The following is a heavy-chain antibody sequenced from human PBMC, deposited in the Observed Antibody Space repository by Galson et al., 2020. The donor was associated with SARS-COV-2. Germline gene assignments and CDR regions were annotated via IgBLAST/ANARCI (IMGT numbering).Heavy chain of an antibody. V-gene: IGHV3-23*01. J-gene: IGHJ4*02. CDR1: GFTFSRYA. CDR2: ISGGGGST. D-gene: IGHD4-17*01. Sequence: GGSMRLSCAASGFTFSRYALAWVRQAPVKGLEWVSGISGGGGSTYYVDSVKGRFTISRDTSQNTVHLQMSSLRAEDTAVYYCAKDRGNDYGDQLDFWGQGTLVTVSS. CDR3: AKDRGNDYGDQLDF.